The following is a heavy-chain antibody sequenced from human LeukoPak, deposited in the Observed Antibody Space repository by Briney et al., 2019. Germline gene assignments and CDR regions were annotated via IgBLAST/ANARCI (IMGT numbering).Heavy chain of an antibody. V-gene: IGHV4-59*01. CDR2: IYYSGST. CDR1: GDSINSYY. Sequence: SETLSLTCTVSGDSINSYYWNWIRQPPGKGLEWIGYIYYSGSTNYNPSLQSRVTISVDTSKNQFSLKLSSVTAADTAVYYCARATYSSGWGTSDYWGQGTLVTVSS. CDR3: ARATYSSGWGTSDY. J-gene: IGHJ4*02. D-gene: IGHD6-19*01.